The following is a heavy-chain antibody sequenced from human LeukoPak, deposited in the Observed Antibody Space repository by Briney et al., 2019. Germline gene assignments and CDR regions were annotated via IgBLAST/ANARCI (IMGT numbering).Heavy chain of an antibody. J-gene: IGHJ5*02. CDR1: GGSISSGGYY. CDR2: IYYSGST. CDR3: ARASKATQYNWFDP. D-gene: IGHD5-12*01. Sequence: SETLSLTCTVSGGSISSGGYYWSWIRQHPGKGLEWIGYIYYSGSTYYNPSLKSRVTISVDTSKNQFSLKLSSVTAADTAVYYCARASKATQYNWFDPWGQGTLVAVSS. V-gene: IGHV4-31*03.